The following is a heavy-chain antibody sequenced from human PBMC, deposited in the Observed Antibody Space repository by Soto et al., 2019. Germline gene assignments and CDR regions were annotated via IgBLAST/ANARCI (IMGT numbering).Heavy chain of an antibody. CDR1: GYTFTSYD. D-gene: IGHD6-19*01. V-gene: IGHV1-8*01. Sequence: QVQLVQSGAEVKKPGASVKVSCKASGYTFTSYDINWVRQATGQGLEWMGWMNPNSGNTGYARKFQGRVTMTRNPSISTAYMELSSLRSEDTAVYYCTRMVIGVGGNWFDPWGQGTLVTVSS. J-gene: IGHJ5*02. CDR3: TRMVIGVGGNWFDP. CDR2: MNPNSGNT.